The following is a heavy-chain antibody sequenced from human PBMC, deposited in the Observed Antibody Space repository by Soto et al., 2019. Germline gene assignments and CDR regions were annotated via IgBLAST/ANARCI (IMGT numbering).Heavy chain of an antibody. D-gene: IGHD2-2*01. Sequence: ASVKVSCTASGYTFTSYGISWVRQAPGQGLEWMGWISAYNGNTNYAQKLQGRVTMTTDTSTSTAYMELRSLRSDDTAVYYCARHCSSTSCYPNYYYYYMDVWGKGTTVTVSS. V-gene: IGHV1-18*01. CDR1: GYTFTSYG. CDR3: ARHCSSTSCYPNYYYYYMDV. CDR2: ISAYNGNT. J-gene: IGHJ6*03.